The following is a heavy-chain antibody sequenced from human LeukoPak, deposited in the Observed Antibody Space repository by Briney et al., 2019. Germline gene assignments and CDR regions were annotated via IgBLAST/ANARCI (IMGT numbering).Heavy chain of an antibody. J-gene: IGHJ6*03. CDR1: GFTFSSYE. CDR2: ISSSGRTK. V-gene: IGHV3-48*03. Sequence: PGGSLRLSCAASGFTFSSYEMNWVRQAPGKGLEWVSYISSSGRTKYYADSVKGRFTISRDNAKNSLYLQMNSLRAEDTAVYYCARDQAFSYYYYFMDVWGKGTTVTVSS. CDR3: ARDQAFSYYYYFMDV. D-gene: IGHD3-3*01.